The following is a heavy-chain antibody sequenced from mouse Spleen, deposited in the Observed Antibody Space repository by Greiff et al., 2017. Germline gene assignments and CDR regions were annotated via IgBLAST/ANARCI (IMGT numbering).Heavy chain of an antibody. Sequence: ESGPGLVKPSQSLSLTCSVTGYSITSGYYWNWIRQFPGNKLEWMGYISYDGSNNYNPSLKNRISITRDTSKNQFFLKLNSVTTEDTATYYCARGEANWAFDYWGQGTTLTVSS. J-gene: IGHJ2*01. D-gene: IGHD4-1*01. V-gene: IGHV3-6*01. CDR1: GYSITSGYY. CDR3: ARGEANWAFDY. CDR2: ISYDGSN.